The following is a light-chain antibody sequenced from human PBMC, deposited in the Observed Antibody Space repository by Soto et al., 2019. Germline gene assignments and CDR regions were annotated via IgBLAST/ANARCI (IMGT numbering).Light chain of an antibody. CDR3: QQRSNWLLT. J-gene: IGKJ4*01. CDR2: AAS. Sequence: EIVLTQSPATLSLSPGERATLSCRASQSVSSYLAWYQQKPGQAPRLLIYAASNRATGIPARFSGSRSGTDFTLTISSLEPEDFAVYYCQQRSNWLLTFGGGTKVEIK. CDR1: QSVSSY. V-gene: IGKV3-11*01.